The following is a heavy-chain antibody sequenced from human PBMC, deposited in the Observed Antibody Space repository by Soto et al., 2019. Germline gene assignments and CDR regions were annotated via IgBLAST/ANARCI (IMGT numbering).Heavy chain of an antibody. CDR2: ISAYNGNT. Sequence: ASVKVSCKASGYTFTSYGISWVRQAPGQGLEWMGWISAYNGNTNYAQKLQGRVTMTTDTSTSTAHMELRSLRSDDTAVYYCARDRLHITMIVAVEDYWGQGTLVTVSS. J-gene: IGHJ4*02. V-gene: IGHV1-18*01. CDR3: ARDRLHITMIVAVEDY. CDR1: GYTFTSYG. D-gene: IGHD3-22*01.